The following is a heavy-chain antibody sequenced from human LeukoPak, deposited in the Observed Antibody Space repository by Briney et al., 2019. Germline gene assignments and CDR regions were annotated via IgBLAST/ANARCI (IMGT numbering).Heavy chain of an antibody. CDR1: GFTFSSYW. D-gene: IGHD3-22*01. Sequence: PGGSLRLSCAASGFTFSSYWMPWVRQAPGKGLVWVSRIKSDGSTNYADSVKGRFTISRDNAKNTVSLQMNRLRAEDTGVYYCARAPSEIGGYYPEYFRHWGQGTLVTVSS. J-gene: IGHJ1*01. CDR2: IKSDGST. CDR3: ARAPSEIGGYYPEYFRH. V-gene: IGHV3-74*01.